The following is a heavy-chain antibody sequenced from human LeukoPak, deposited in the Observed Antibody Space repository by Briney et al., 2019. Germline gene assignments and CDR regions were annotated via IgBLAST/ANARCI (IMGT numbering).Heavy chain of an antibody. D-gene: IGHD5-12*01. V-gene: IGHV3-7*03. Sequence: GGSLRLSCAASGFTFSSYWMSWVRQAPGKGLEWVANIKQDGSEKYYVDSVKGRFTISRDNSKNTLYLQMNSLRAEDTAVYYCARAGYSGYALGDWGQGTLVTVSS. CDR2: IKQDGSEK. J-gene: IGHJ4*02. CDR3: ARAGYSGYALGD. CDR1: GFTFSSYW.